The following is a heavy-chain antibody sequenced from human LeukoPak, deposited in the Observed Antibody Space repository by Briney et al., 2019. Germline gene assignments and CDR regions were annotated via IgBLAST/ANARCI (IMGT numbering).Heavy chain of an antibody. J-gene: IGHJ5*02. CDR1: GGTFSSYA. D-gene: IGHD2-2*01. CDR2: ISYDGSNK. Sequence: SCKASGGTFSSYAMHWVRQAPGKGLEWVAVISYDGSNKYYADSVKGRFTISRDNSKNTLYLQMNSLRAEDTAVYYCARPYCSSTSCLNWFDPWGQGTLVTVSS. CDR3: ARPYCSSTSCLNWFDP. V-gene: IGHV3-30-3*01.